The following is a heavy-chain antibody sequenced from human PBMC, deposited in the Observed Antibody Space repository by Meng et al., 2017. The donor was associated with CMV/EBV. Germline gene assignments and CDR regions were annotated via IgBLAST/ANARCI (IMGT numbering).Heavy chain of an antibody. CDR3: ARGVVVPAAISVRVISVLGYYYYGMDV. CDR1: GGTSNTYP. Sequence: SVKVSCKASGGTSNTYPFNWVRQAPGRGLEWMGGIIPYLDEPNYAQTFQGRVAITSDRSTAAYMELGSLRAEDTAVYYCARGVVVPAAISVRVISVLGYYYYGMDVWGQGTTVTVSS. CDR2: IIPYLDEP. V-gene: IGHV1-69*10. J-gene: IGHJ6*02. D-gene: IGHD2-2*01.